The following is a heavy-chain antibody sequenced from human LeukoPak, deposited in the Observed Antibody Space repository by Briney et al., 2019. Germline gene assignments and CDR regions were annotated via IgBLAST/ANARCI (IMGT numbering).Heavy chain of an antibody. J-gene: IGHJ4*02. CDR1: GFTFSSYS. CDR2: ISSSSSTI. Sequence: GGSLRLSCAASGFTFSSYSMDWARQAPGKGMEWVSYISSSSSTIYYADSVKGRFTISRDNAKNSLYLQMNSLRAEDTAVYYCARGTGYFDYWGQGTLVTVSS. V-gene: IGHV3-48*04. D-gene: IGHD1-1*01. CDR3: ARGTGYFDY.